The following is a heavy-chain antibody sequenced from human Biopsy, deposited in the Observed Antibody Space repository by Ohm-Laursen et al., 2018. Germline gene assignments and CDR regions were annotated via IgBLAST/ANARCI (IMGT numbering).Heavy chain of an antibody. Sequence: GASVKVSCKASGYTFNDYFIHWVRQSPRQGLEWMGWVHPNSGATNSAEKFRGRVTLTRDTSIGAVYIELRRLKSDDAAVYYCARDRMTDFFGGPTRTDVFDSWGQGTPVTVSS. CDR2: VHPNSGAT. V-gene: IGHV1-2*02. CDR3: ARDRMTDFFGGPTRTDVFDS. J-gene: IGHJ4*02. D-gene: IGHD3-10*01. CDR1: GYTFNDYF.